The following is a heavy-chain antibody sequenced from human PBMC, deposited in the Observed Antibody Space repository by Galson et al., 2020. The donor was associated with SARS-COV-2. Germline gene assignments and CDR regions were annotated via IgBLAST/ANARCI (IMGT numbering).Heavy chain of an antibody. CDR1: GYTFTTYD. D-gene: IGHD2-8*02. Sequence: ASVKVSCKASGYTFTTYDINWVRQATGQGLEWMGWMNPNSDGTDFAQKFQGRLTMSMDTSISTAYMELSSLRSEDTAVYYCARGPWSEGYYTFFGMDVWGQGTTVTVSS. CDR3: ARGPWSEGYYTFFGMDV. CDR2: MNPNSDGT. V-gene: IGHV1-8*01. J-gene: IGHJ6*02.